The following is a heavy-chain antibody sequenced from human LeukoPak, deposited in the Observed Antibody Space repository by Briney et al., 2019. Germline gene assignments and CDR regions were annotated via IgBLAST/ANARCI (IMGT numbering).Heavy chain of an antibody. CDR1: GYTFTSYY. V-gene: IGHV1-46*01. Sequence: GASVKVSCKASGYTFTSYYMHWVRQAPGQGLEWMGIINPSGGSTSYAQKLQGRVTMTTDTSTSTAYMELRSLRSDDTAVYYCARSSIPWGSYRLKDYWGQGTLVTVSS. CDR3: ARSSIPWGSYRLKDY. J-gene: IGHJ4*02. D-gene: IGHD3-16*02. CDR2: INPSGGST.